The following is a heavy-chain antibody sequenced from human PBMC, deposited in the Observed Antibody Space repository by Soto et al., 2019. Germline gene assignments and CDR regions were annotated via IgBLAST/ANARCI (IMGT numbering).Heavy chain of an antibody. CDR1: GGSISSGGTGSY. V-gene: IGHV4-31*03. CDR3: ASGHDAYKVRY. Sequence: QVQLQESGPGLVKPSQTLSLTCTVSGGSISSGGTGSYWTWIRQLPGKGLEWIGYIYYTGNTYYNQSLNSRPTISRDASENQFSLKLTSVTAADTAVYFCASGHDAYKVRYWGQGTPVTVSS. J-gene: IGHJ4*02. D-gene: IGHD1-1*01. CDR2: IYYTGNT.